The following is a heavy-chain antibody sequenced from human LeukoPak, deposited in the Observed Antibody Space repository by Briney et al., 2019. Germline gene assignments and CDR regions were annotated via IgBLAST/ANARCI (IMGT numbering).Heavy chain of an antibody. V-gene: IGHV4-34*01. J-gene: IGHJ4*02. CDR3: ARTAYYFDP. D-gene: IGHD5-18*01. CDR1: GGSFSGHY. CDR2: INHSGST. Sequence: SETLSLTCAVYGGSFSGHYWSWIRQPPGKGLEWIGEINHSGSTNYNPSLKSRVTISVDTSKNQFSLKLSSVTAADTAVYYCARTAYYFDPWGQGTLVTVSS.